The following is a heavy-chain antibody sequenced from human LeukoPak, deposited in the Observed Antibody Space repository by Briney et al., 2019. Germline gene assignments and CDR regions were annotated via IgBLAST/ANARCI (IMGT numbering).Heavy chain of an antibody. CDR2: INPSGVST. D-gene: IGHD3-10*01. CDR3: ARDWVTYYGSGEVDWSDP. Sequence: ASVKVSCKASGYTFTSYYMHWVRQAPGQGLEWMGIINPSGVSTSYAQKFQGRVTMTRDTSTSTVYMELSSLRSEDPAVYYCARDWVTYYGSGEVDWSDPWGQGTLVTVSS. J-gene: IGHJ5*02. V-gene: IGHV1-46*01. CDR1: GYTFTSYY.